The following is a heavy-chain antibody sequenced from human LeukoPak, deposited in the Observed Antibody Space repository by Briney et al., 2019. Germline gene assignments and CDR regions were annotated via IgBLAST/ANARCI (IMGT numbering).Heavy chain of an antibody. CDR1: GYTFTSYY. Sequence: ASVKVSCKASGYTFTSYYMHWVRQAPGQGLEWMGIINPSGGSTSYAQKFQGRVTMTRDTSTSTVYMELSSLRSEDTAVYYCARDRGYCSGGSCYGYKNYFDYWGQGTLVTVSS. J-gene: IGHJ4*02. CDR3: ARDRGYCSGGSCYGYKNYFDY. D-gene: IGHD2-15*01. V-gene: IGHV1-46*01. CDR2: INPSGGST.